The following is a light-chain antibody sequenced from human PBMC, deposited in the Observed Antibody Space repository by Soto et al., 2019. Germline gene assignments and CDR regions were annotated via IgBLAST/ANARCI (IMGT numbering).Light chain of an antibody. CDR1: HSISSW. CDR2: DAS. CDR3: QQYNSYSGYT. J-gene: IGKJ2*01. V-gene: IGKV1-5*01. Sequence: DIQMTQSPSTLSASVGDRVTITCRASHSISSWLAWYQQKPGKAPKLLIYDASSLESGVPSRFSGSGSGTEFTLTISSLQPDDFATYYCQQYNSYSGYTFGQGTKLEIK.